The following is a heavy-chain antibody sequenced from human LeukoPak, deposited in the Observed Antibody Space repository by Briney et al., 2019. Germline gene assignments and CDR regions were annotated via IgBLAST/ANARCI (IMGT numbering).Heavy chain of an antibody. D-gene: IGHD3-10*01. Sequence: SVKVSCKASGYTFTSYGFSWVRQAPGQGLEWMGWIIPFFGTGNYAQKFQDRVRITADESTSTAYMELSSLRSEDTAVYYCARNYGSGSYSLRYWGQGTLVIVSS. V-gene: IGHV1-69*13. CDR3: ARNYGSGSYSLRY. J-gene: IGHJ4*02. CDR1: GYTFTSYG. CDR2: IIPFFGTG.